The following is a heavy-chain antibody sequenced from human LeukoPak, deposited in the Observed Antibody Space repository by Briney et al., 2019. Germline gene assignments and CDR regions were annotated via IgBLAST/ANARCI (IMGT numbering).Heavy chain of an antibody. CDR2: ISYDGSNK. V-gene: IGHV3-30*18. D-gene: IGHD5-12*01. J-gene: IGHJ3*02. CDR3: AKGYSGYDFGAFDI. Sequence: PGRSLRLSCAASGFTFSSYGMHWVRQAPGKGLEWVAVISYDGSNKYYADSVKGRFTISRDNSKNTLYLQMNSLRAEDTAVYYCAKGYSGYDFGAFDIWGQGTMVTVSS. CDR1: GFTFSSYG.